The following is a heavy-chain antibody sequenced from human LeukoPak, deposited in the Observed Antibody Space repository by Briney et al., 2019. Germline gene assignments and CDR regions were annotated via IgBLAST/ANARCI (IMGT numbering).Heavy chain of an antibody. CDR1: GGTFSSYA. Sequence: GASVKVSCKASGGTFSSYAISWVRQTPGQGLEWMGGIIPIFGTANYAQKFQGRVTITADESTSTAYMELSSLRSEDTAVYYCARGDGYNYNWFDPWGQGTLVTVSS. CDR3: ARGDGYNYNWFDP. J-gene: IGHJ5*02. D-gene: IGHD5-24*01. CDR2: IIPIFGTA. V-gene: IGHV1-69*13.